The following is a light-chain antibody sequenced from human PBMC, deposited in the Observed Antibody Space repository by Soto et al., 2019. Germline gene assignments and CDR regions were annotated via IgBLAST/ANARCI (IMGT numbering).Light chain of an antibody. CDR3: QQYNTYLTWT. CDR2: DAS. J-gene: IGKJ1*01. CDR1: QSVSMW. Sequence: TQMTQSPSTLSASVGDRVTITCRASQSVSMWLAWYQQKSGKAPRLLIYDASNLESGVPSRFSGSGSRTEFTLNITNLQPEDAATYYCQQYNTYLTWTFGQGTKVEIK. V-gene: IGKV1-5*01.